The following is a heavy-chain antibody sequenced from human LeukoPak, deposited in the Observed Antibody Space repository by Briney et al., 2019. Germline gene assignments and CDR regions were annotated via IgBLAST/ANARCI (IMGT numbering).Heavy chain of an antibody. J-gene: IGHJ4*02. Sequence: PSETLSLTCTVSGGSISNFYWSWIRQPPGKGLEWIGYIYYSGSTYYNPSLKSRITISVDTSKNQFSLKLSSVTAADTAVYYCARTLGGGNSEWGQGTLVTVSS. D-gene: IGHD4-23*01. CDR1: GGSISNFY. CDR2: IYYSGST. CDR3: ARTLGGGNSE. V-gene: IGHV4-30-4*08.